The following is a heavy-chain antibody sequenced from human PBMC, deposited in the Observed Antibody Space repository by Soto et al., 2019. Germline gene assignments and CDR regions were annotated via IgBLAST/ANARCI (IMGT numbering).Heavy chain of an antibody. CDR3: AKGIVVVVAAESCFDY. D-gene: IGHD2-15*01. Sequence: GGSLSLSCAASGFTFSSYAMSWVRQAPGKGLEWVSAISGSGGSTYYADSVKGRFTISRDNSKNTLYLQMNSLRAEDTAVYYCAKGIVVVVAAESCFDYWGQGTLVTVSS. CDR2: ISGSGGST. CDR1: GFTFSSYA. J-gene: IGHJ4*02. V-gene: IGHV3-23*01.